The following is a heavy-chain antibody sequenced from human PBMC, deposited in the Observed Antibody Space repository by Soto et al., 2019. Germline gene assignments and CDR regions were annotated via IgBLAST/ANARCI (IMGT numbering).Heavy chain of an antibody. CDR3: ARDADIVVVPALYGMDV. Sequence: GGSLRLSCAASGFTFSSYSMNWVRQAPGKGLEWVSYISSSSSTIYYADSVKGLFTISRDNAKNSLYLQMNSLRDEDTAVYYCARDADIVVVPALYGMDVWGQGTTVTVSS. CDR1: GFTFSSYS. CDR2: ISSSSSTI. V-gene: IGHV3-48*02. D-gene: IGHD2-2*01. J-gene: IGHJ6*02.